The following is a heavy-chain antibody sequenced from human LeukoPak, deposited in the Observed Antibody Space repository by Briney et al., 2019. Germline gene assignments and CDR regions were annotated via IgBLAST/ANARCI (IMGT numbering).Heavy chain of an antibody. CDR3: ARELGRNAFDV. J-gene: IGHJ3*01. CDR2: ISPDNGGT. Sequence: ASVKVSCKASGYTFSHNHMYWIRQAPGQGLECMGWISPDNGGTNYAQKFQGRITMTGDTSISTGYMELSSLTSDDTAIYFCARELGRNAFDVWGLGTLVTVSS. CDR1: GYTFSHNH. D-gene: IGHD3-10*01. V-gene: IGHV1-2*02.